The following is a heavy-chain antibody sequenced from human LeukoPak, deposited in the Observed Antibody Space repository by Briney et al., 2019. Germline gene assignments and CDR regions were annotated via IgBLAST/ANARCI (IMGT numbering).Heavy chain of an antibody. V-gene: IGHV1-2*02. D-gene: IGHD5-18*01. CDR2: INPNSGGT. J-gene: IGHJ4*01. CDR3: ARHLDTAVVLYFDY. Sequence: ASVKVSCKASGYTFTGYYMHWVRQAPGQGLEWMGWINPNSGGTNYAQKFQGRVTMTRDTSISTAYMELSRLRSDDTAVYYCARHLDTAVVLYFDYWGHGTLVSVSS. CDR1: GYTFTGYY.